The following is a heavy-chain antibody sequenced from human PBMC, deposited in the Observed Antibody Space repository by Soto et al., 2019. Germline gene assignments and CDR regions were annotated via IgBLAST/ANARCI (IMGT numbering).Heavy chain of an antibody. CDR1: GFTVSSNY. J-gene: IGHJ5*02. Sequence: PGGSLRLSCAASGFTVSSNYMSWVRQAPGKGLEWVSVIYSGGRTYYADSVKGRFTISRDNSKNTLYLQMNSLRAEDTAVYYCAREQFCSGSSCYPYRFDPWGQGTLVTVSS. CDR2: IYSGGRT. D-gene: IGHD2-15*01. CDR3: AREQFCSGSSCYPYRFDP. V-gene: IGHV3-66*01.